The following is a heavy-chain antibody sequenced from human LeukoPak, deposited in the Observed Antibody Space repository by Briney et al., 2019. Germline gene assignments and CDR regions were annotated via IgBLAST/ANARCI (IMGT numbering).Heavy chain of an antibody. D-gene: IGHD1-7*01. V-gene: IGHV1-69*01. Sequence: SVKVSCKASGGTFSSYAISWVRQAPGQGLEWMGGIIPIFGTANYAQKFQGRVTITADESTSTAYMELSSLRSEDTAVYYCARGFMEYNWNYPRSAFDIWGQGTMVTVSS. CDR2: IIPIFGTA. J-gene: IGHJ3*02. CDR3: ARGFMEYNWNYPRSAFDI. CDR1: GGTFSSYA.